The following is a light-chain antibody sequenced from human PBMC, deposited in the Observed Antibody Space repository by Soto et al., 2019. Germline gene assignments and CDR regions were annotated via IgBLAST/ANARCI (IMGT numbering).Light chain of an antibody. J-gene: IGKJ1*01. CDR2: AAS. CDR3: LQDYTYPRT. V-gene: IGKV1-6*01. CDR1: QGIRNH. Sequence: AIQMTQSPSSLSASEGDRVTITCRASQGIRNHLAWYQQKPGRAPQLLIFAASNLQSGVPSRFSGSGSGTDFTLSINSLQPEDFATYYCLQDYTYPRTFGQGTKVEIK.